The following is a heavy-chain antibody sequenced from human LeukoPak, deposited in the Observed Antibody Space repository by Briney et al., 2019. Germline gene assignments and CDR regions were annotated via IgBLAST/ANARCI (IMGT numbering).Heavy chain of an antibody. J-gene: IGHJ4*02. CDR1: GFTFSGFW. CDR3: ATPWGYTKIAPLDY. CDR2: IKQDGSEK. Sequence: PGGSLRLSCAASGFTFSGFWMTWFRQAPGKGLEWVANIKQDGSEKYYVDSVKGRFTISRDNAKNSLYLQVNSLRAEDTAVYYCATPWGYTKIAPLDYWGQGTLVTVSS. D-gene: IGHD5-24*01. V-gene: IGHV3-7*03.